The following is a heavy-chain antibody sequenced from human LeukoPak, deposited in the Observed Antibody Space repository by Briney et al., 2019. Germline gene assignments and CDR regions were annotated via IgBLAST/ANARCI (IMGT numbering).Heavy chain of an antibody. Sequence: KPSETLSLTCAVYGGSLSGYYWSCIRPPPGKGLEWIAEIYHSGSTNYNPSLKSRVTISVDTSKNQFSLKLSAVTAADTAVYYCARGRIRYFDWLLYYPLFDYWGRGTLVSVSS. CDR2: IYHSGST. V-gene: IGHV4-34*01. D-gene: IGHD3-9*01. J-gene: IGHJ4*02. CDR3: ARGRIRYFDWLLYYPLFDY. CDR1: GGSLSGYY.